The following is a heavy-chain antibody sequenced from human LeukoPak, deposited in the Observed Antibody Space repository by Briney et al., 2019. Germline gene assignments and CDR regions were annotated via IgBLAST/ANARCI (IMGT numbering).Heavy chain of an antibody. Sequence: SETLSLTCAVYGGSFSGYYWSWIRQPPGKGLEWIGEINHSGSTNYNPSLKSRVTISVDTSKNQFSLKLSSVTAADTAVYYCARGRTSGWYEYYFDYWGQGTLVTVSS. CDR1: GGSFSGYY. CDR2: INHSGST. J-gene: IGHJ4*02. V-gene: IGHV4-34*01. D-gene: IGHD6-19*01. CDR3: ARGRTSGWYEYYFDY.